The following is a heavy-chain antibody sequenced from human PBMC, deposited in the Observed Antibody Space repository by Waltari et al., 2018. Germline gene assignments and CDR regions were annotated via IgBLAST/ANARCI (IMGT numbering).Heavy chain of an antibody. V-gene: IGHV7-4-1*02. CDR3: TREVVPAATIVVNWFDP. Sequence: QVQLVQSGSELKKPGASVKVSCKASGYTFTNYAIHWVRQAPGQGLDLMGCIIPSTGNPTYAQGFSGRFVFSLDTSVSTAYLQINNLQADDTAVYYCTREVVPAATIVVNWFDPWGQGTLVTVSS. D-gene: IGHD2-2*01. J-gene: IGHJ5*02. CDR2: IIPSTGNP. CDR1: GYTFTNYA.